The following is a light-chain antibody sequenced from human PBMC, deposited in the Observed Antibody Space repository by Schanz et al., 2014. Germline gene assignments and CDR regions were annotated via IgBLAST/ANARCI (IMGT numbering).Light chain of an antibody. CDR2: AAS. CDR1: QSISSY. Sequence: DIQMTQSPSSLSASVGDRVTITCRASQSISSYLNWYQQKPGKAPKLLIYAASSLQSGVPSRFSGSGSGTXXPLTISSLHPQDFXTYYCQQSYSTPLYTFGQGTKLEIK. CDR3: QQSYSTPLYT. J-gene: IGKJ2*01. V-gene: IGKV1-39*01.